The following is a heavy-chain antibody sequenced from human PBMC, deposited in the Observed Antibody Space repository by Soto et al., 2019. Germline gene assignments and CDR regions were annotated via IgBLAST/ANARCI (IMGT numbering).Heavy chain of an antibody. Sequence: SETLSLTCAVYGGSFSGYYWSWIRQPPGKGLEWIGEINHSGSTNYNPSLKSRVTISVDTSKNQFSLKLSSVTAADTAVYYCARAWYYYDSSGYEYWGQGTLVTVSS. CDR3: ARAWYYYDSSGYEY. CDR1: GGSFSGYY. D-gene: IGHD3-22*01. J-gene: IGHJ4*02. V-gene: IGHV4-34*01. CDR2: INHSGST.